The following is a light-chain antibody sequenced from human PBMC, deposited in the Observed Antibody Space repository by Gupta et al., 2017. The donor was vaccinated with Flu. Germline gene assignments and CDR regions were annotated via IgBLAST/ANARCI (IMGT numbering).Light chain of an antibody. CDR3: QEHSNWPRCT. CDR1: QSVSSY. CDR2: EAS. V-gene: IGKV3-11*01. Sequence: EIVLTQSPATLPLSPGERATLSCRASQSVSSYLAWYQQKPGQAPRLLIYEASNRYTGITARFSCSGCGKDFTLTISSREPDDFAVDYCQEHSNWPRCTFGQGTKLEIK. J-gene: IGKJ2*02.